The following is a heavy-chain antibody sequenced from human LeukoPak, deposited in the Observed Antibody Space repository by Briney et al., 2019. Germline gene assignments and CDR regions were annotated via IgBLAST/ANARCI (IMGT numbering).Heavy chain of an antibody. CDR2: IYYSGST. CDR3: ARNKYYYDSSGYYYYHYMDV. V-gene: IGHV4-59*01. D-gene: IGHD3-22*01. J-gene: IGHJ6*03. CDR1: GGSISSYY. Sequence: SETLSLTCTVSGGSISSYYWSWIRQPPGKGLEWIGYIYYSGSTNYNPSLKSRVTISVDTSRNQFSLKLSSVTAADTAVYYCARNKYYYDSSGYYYYHYMDVWGKGTTVTVSS.